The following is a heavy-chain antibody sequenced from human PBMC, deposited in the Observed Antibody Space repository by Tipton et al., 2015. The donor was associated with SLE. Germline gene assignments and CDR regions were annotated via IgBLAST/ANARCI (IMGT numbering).Heavy chain of an antibody. CDR1: GFTFSSYG. V-gene: IGHV3-30*18. Sequence: SLRLSCAASGFTFSSYGMHWVRQAPGKGLEWVAVILYDGNNEYYADSVKGRFTISRDNSKNTLYLQMNNLRTEDTAVYYCAKDYEGFIAPSWYSNSGFDSWGQGTLVTVSS. J-gene: IGHJ4*02. D-gene: IGHD6-13*01. CDR3: AKDYEGFIAPSWYSNSGFDS. CDR2: ILYDGNNE.